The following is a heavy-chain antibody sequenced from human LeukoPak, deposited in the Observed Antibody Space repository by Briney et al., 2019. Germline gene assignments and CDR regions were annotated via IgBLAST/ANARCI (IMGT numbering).Heavy chain of an antibody. CDR3: AHLIDARGYSYGYVFDY. CDR1: GFSLRTSGVG. D-gene: IGHD5-18*01. Sequence: ESGPTLVHPPQTLTLTCTFSGFSLRTSGVGVGWIRQPPGKALEWLALIYWDDDKRYSPSLKSRLIITKDTSKNQVVLTMTNMDPVDTATYYCAHLIDARGYSYGYVFDYWGQGTLVTVSS. V-gene: IGHV2-5*02. CDR2: IYWDDDK. J-gene: IGHJ4*02.